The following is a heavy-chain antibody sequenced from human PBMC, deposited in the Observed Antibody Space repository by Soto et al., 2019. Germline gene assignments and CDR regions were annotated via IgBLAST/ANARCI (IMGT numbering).Heavy chain of an antibody. CDR1: GYTFISYY. V-gene: IGHV1-46*03. J-gene: IGHJ6*02. D-gene: IGHD3-3*02. CDR3: TRGIASTHYYYGMDV. Sequence: QVQLVQSGAEVKKPGASVKFSCKASGYTFISYYIHWVRQAPGQGLEWMALIDPSGGRTSYAQQCQGRATMTRDTSTSTVYMELSSLRSEDTAVYYCTRGIASTHYYYGMDVWGQGTTVTVSS. CDR2: IDPSGGRT.